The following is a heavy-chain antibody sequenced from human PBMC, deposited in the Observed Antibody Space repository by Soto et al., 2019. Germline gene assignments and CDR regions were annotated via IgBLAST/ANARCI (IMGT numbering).Heavy chain of an antibody. CDR2: IIPIFGTA. CDR3: AREGIAVAGRGSDY. Sequence: SVKVSCKASGGTFSSYAISWVRQAPGQGLEWMGGIIPIFGTANYAQKFQGRVTITADESTSTAYMELSSLKSEDTAVYYCAREGIAVAGRGSDYWGQGTLVTVSS. J-gene: IGHJ4*02. CDR1: GGTFSSYA. D-gene: IGHD6-19*01. V-gene: IGHV1-69*13.